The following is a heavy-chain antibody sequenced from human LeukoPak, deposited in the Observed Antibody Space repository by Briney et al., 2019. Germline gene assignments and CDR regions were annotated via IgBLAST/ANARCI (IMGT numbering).Heavy chain of an antibody. Sequence: ASVKVSCKASGYTFTGYYMHWVRQAPGQGLEWVGWINPNSGGTNYAQKFQGRVTLTRDTSISTACMELSRLRSDDTAVYYCSMGDYDFWSGYAIDFWGQGTLVTVSS. V-gene: IGHV1-2*02. CDR1: GYTFTGYY. CDR2: INPNSGGT. CDR3: SMGDYDFWSGYAIDF. D-gene: IGHD3-3*01. J-gene: IGHJ4*02.